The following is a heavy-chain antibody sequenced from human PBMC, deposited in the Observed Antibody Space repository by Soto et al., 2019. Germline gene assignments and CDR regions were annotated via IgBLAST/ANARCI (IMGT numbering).Heavy chain of an antibody. CDR2: ISSYNGNT. D-gene: IGHD3-10*01. Sequence: QVQLVQSGAEVKKPGASVKVSCKASGYTFTSYGISWVRQAPGQGLEWMAWISSYNGNTNYAQKPQGRVTMTTDTFTSTAYMELRSLRSDDTAVYYCARVGGRKLLNGMDVWCQGTTVTVSS. V-gene: IGHV1-18*01. J-gene: IGHJ6*02. CDR3: ARVGGRKLLNGMDV. CDR1: GYTFTSYG.